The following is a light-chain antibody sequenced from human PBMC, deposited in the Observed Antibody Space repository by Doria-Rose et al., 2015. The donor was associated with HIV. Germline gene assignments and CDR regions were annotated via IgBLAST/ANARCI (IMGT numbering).Light chain of an antibody. J-gene: IGKJ2*01. V-gene: IGKV1-33*01. CDR2: DAS. CDR3: QQYDDLPYT. Sequence: DIRLTQSPSSLSASVGDRLTITCQASQDISNYLNWYQQKPGKAPKLLIYDASNLERGVPSRFSGSGSGTDFTFTISSLQPEDIATYYCQQYDDLPYTFGQGTNLKIK. CDR1: QDISNY.